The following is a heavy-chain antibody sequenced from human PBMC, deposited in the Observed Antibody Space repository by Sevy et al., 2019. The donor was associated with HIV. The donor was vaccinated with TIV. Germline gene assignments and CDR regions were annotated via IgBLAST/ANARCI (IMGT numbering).Heavy chain of an antibody. CDR2: ISGSGGST. D-gene: IGHD3-3*01. V-gene: IGHV3-23*01. J-gene: IGHJ4*02. Sequence: GGSLRLSCAASGFTFSSYAMSWVRQAPGKGLEWVSAISGSGGSTYYADSVKGRFTISRDNSKNTLYLQMNSLRAEDTAVYYCAKELTYDFRRGDTNDYWGQGTLVTVSS. CDR1: GFTFSSYA. CDR3: AKELTYDFRRGDTNDY.